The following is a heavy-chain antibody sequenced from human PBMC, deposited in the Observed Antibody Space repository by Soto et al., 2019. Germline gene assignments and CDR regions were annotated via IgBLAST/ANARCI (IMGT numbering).Heavy chain of an antibody. J-gene: IGHJ4*02. CDR1: GFTFSDYA. Sequence: EVQLLESGGDLVQPGGSLRLSCAASGFTFSDYAMGWVRQAPGKGLEWVSGINNSGGFTYYADSVKGRFTVSRDNSKNTLYLQMNSLRAEDTAMYYCAKDGDTVFSRGYSYNYGAQWGQGTLVTVS. V-gene: IGHV3-23*01. D-gene: IGHD5-18*01. CDR3: AKDGDTVFSRGYSYNYGAQ. CDR2: INNSGGFT.